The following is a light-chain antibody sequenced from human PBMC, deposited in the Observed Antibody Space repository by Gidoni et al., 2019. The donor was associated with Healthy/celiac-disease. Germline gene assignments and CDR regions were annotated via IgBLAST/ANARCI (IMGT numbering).Light chain of an antibody. CDR2: WAS. CDR3: QQYYSTLLT. J-gene: IGKJ4*01. V-gene: IGKV4-1*01. CDR1: QSVLYSSNNKNY. Sequence: DNVMTQSPAARAVSLGERATINCKSSQSVLYSSNNKNYLAWYQQKPGQPPKLLIYWASTRESGVPDRFSGSGSGTDFTLTISSLQAEDVAVYYCQQYYSTLLTFGGGTKVEIK.